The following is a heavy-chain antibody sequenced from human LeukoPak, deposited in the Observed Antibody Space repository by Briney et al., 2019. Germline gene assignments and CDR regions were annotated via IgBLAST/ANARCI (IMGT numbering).Heavy chain of an antibody. V-gene: IGHV1-18*01. CDR1: GNMFSSCG. Sequence: ASVKVSCKASGNMFSSCGISWVRQAPGQGLEWMGWISAYNGNTNYAQKLQGRVTMTTDTSTSTAYMELRSLRSDDTAVYYCARDRHYYYGMDVWGQGTTVTVSS. CDR3: ARDRHYYYGMDV. J-gene: IGHJ6*02. CDR2: ISAYNGNT.